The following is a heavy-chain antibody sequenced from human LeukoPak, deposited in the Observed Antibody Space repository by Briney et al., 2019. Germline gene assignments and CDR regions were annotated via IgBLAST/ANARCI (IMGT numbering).Heavy chain of an antibody. J-gene: IGHJ4*02. V-gene: IGHV3-30*02. CDR3: AKPGYYGSGSYLSFDY. Sequence: PGGSLRLSCAASGFTFSSYGMHWVRQAPGKGLEWVAFIRYDGSNKYYADSVKGRFTISRDNSKNTLYLQMNSLRAEDTAVYYCAKPGYYGSGSYLSFDYWGQGTLVTVSS. CDR1: GFTFSSYG. D-gene: IGHD3-10*01. CDR2: IRYDGSNK.